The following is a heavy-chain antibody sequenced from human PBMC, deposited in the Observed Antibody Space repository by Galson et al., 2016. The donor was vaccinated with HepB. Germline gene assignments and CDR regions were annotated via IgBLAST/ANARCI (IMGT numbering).Heavy chain of an antibody. Sequence: SVKVSCKASGYTFTSYDLNWVRQAPGQGLECMGWMNPNSGNTGYAPKFQGRVTMTWDTSISTAYVELSSLTSEDTAVYYCARTLVRGVFGKDVLGQGTTVTVSS. CDR3: ARTLVRGVFGKDV. V-gene: IGHV1-8*01. D-gene: IGHD3-10*01. J-gene: IGHJ6*02. CDR2: MNPNSGNT. CDR1: GYTFTSYD.